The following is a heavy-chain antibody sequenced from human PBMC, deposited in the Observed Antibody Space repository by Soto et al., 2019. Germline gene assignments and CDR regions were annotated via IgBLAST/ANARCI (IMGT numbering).Heavy chain of an antibody. CDR3: ASNRGYYYDSSGYGR. D-gene: IGHD3-22*01. CDR2: INHSGST. V-gene: IGHV4-34*01. Sequence: SETLSLTCAVYGGSFSGYYWSWIRQPPGKGLEWIGEINHSGSTNYNPSLKSRVTISVDTSKNQFSLKLSSVTAADTAVYYCASNRGYYYDSSGYGRWGQGTLVTVSS. J-gene: IGHJ4*02. CDR1: GGSFSGYY.